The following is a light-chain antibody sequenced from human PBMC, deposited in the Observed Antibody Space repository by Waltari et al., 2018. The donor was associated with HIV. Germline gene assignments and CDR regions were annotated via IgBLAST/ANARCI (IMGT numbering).Light chain of an antibody. CDR3: ATWDDSLSGPV. V-gene: IGLV1-47*01. Sequence: SVLTQHPAAPGLPGQGVALSCSGRSSNIGRDYVHCYQQLPGTAPKVLIYRSKQRPSGGPDRFSGSKSGTSASLAISALRSEDEADYYCATWDDSLSGPVFGGGTKLTVL. CDR1: SSNIGRDY. CDR2: RSK. J-gene: IGLJ3*02.